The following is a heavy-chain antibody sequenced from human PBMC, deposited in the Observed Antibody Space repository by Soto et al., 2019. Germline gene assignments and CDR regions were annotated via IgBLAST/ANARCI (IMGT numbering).Heavy chain of an antibody. J-gene: IGHJ6*02. V-gene: IGHV4-34*01. CDR2: ISHSGST. CDR3: ARGLRASFGVRLSYYYYGMDV. Sequence: SETLGLSCTFYGGYFSDYYWSWMRQPPGKGLDFIGEISHSGSTNYNPSLKRRVTISVDTSKNQFSLKLSSVTAADTAVYYCARGLRASFGVRLSYYYYGMDVWGQGTTVTVSS. CDR1: GGYFSDYY. D-gene: IGHD3-10*01.